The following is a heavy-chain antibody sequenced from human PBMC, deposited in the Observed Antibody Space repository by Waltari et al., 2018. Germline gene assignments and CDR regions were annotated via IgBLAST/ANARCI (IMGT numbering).Heavy chain of an antibody. CDR1: GFSFSDRY. CDR3: ARDTATALDS. V-gene: IGHV3-72*01. Sequence: EVQLVESGGGLVQPGGSLRLSCVASGFSFSDRYMDWVRQASVQGLEWISRTKNKANSHITDYAASVKGRFIASSDDSTNSLYLHMNNLKTEDPAVYYCARDTATALDSWTQGTLVTVSA. D-gene: IGHD1-1*01. J-gene: IGHJ4*02. CDR2: TKNKANSHIT.